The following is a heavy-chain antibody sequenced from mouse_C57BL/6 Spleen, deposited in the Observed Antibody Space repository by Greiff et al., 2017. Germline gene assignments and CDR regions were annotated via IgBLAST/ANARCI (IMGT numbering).Heavy chain of an antibody. Sequence: VQLKESGPGLAIPSQTLSLTCSVTGYSITSDYWNWIRKFPGNKLEYMGYISYSGSTYYNPSLKSRISITRDTSKNQYYLQLNSVTTEDTATYYCARSAAQATRAMDYWGQGTSVTVSS. J-gene: IGHJ4*01. CDR3: ARSAAQATRAMDY. V-gene: IGHV3-8*01. CDR2: ISYSGST. CDR1: GYSITSDY. D-gene: IGHD3-2*02.